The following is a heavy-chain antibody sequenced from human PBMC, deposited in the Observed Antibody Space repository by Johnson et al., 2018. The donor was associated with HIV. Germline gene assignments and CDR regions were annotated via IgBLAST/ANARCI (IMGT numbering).Heavy chain of an antibody. J-gene: IGHJ3*02. CDR2: ISYDGSNK. D-gene: IGHD3-10*01. CDR1: GFTFSSYA. Sequence: QVQLVESGGGLVQPGGSLRLSCAASGFTFSSYAMHWVRQAPGKGLEWVAVISYDGSNKYYADSVKGRFTISRDNSKNTLYLQMNSLRAEDTAVYYCASPKTPTRVVRGAFDIWGQGTMVTVSS. CDR3: ASPKTPTRVVRGAFDI. V-gene: IGHV3-30-3*01.